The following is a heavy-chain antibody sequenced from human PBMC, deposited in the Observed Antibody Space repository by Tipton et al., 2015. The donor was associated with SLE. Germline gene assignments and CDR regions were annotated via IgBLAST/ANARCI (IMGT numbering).Heavy chain of an antibody. D-gene: IGHD6-13*01. J-gene: IGHJ6*02. CDR1: ELTVRSNH. Sequence: LRLSCAASELTVRSNHMAWVRQAPGRGLEWIGEINHSGSTNYNPSLKSRVTISLDTSKNQFSLKLTSVTTADTAVYHCARDISGYSSSWFYYYSAMDVWGQGTTVTVSS. CDR2: INHSGST. V-gene: IGHV4-34*01. CDR3: ARDISGYSSSWFYYYSAMDV.